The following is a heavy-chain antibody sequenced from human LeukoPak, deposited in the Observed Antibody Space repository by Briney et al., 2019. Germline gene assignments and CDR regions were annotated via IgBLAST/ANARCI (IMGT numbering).Heavy chain of an antibody. Sequence: GGSLKLSCAASGFTFSGSAMHWVCQASGKGLEWVGRIRSKANSYATAYAASVKGRFTISRDDSKNTAYLQMNSLKTEDTAVYYCTSTTVTTAYYYYMDVWGKGTTVTVSS. CDR2: IRSKANSYAT. J-gene: IGHJ6*03. CDR1: GFTFSGSA. V-gene: IGHV3-73*01. D-gene: IGHD4-17*01. CDR3: TSTTVTTAYYYYMDV.